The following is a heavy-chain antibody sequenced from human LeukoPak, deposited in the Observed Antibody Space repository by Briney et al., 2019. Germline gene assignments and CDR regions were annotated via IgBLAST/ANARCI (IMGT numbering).Heavy chain of an antibody. CDR2: INPNSGGT. V-gene: IGHV1-2*02. D-gene: IGHD3-10*01. CDR1: GGTFSSYA. J-gene: IGHJ5*02. CDR3: ARGHITMVRGVIPWFDP. Sequence: GASVKVSCKASGGTFSSYAISWVRQAPGQGLEWMGWINPNSGGTNYAQKFQGRVTMTRDTSISTAYMELSRLRSDDTAVYYCARGHITMVRGVIPWFDPWGQGTLVTVSS.